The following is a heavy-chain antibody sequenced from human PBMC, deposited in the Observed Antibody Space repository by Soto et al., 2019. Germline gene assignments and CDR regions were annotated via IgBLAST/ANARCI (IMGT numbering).Heavy chain of an antibody. CDR1: GFTLSRYW. V-gene: IGHV3-7*01. CDR3: ARDPVCSGGSCYDY. Sequence: TVGSLRLSCAASGFTLSRYWMIWVRQAPGRGLEWVANIKQDGSERYYADSVKGRFTISRDNAENSLYLQMNSLRAEDTAVYYCARDPVCSGGSCYDYWGQGILVTVSS. D-gene: IGHD2-15*01. CDR2: IKQDGSER. J-gene: IGHJ4*02.